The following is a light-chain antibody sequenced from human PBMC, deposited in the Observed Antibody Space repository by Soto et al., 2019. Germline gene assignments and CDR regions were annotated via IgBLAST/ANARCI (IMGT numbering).Light chain of an antibody. J-gene: IGKJ2*02. CDR2: KVS. CDR1: QSLLHSDGKTY. Sequence: EIVLTQTPLSLSVTPGQQASISCKSSQSLLHSDGKTYLYWYLQRPGQAPHLLIYKVSNRFSGVPDRFSGSGSGTDFTLKISRVEAEDVGVYYCMQSAQRCTFGQGTKLEI. CDR3: MQSAQRCT. V-gene: IGKV2D-29*01.